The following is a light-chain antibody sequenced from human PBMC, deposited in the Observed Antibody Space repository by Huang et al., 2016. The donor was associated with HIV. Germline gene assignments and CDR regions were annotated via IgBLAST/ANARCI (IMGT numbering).Light chain of an antibody. CDR1: QDIGNF. Sequence: DIQMTQSPPSLSASQGVRVTLTCRASQDIGNFLAWFQQKPGGAPKLLIFSASPRHLGVPSRFTGRGSGTEFTLTITNLQPEDVATYYCQRYDTAPRAFGPGTKVDI. CDR3: QRYDTAPRA. J-gene: IGKJ1*01. CDR2: SAS. V-gene: IGKV1-27*01.